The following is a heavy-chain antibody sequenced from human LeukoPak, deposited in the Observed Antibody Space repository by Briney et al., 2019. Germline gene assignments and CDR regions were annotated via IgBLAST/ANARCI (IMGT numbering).Heavy chain of an antibody. J-gene: IGHJ6*03. CDR2: INHSGST. Sequence: SETLSLTCAVYGGSFSGYYWTWIRQPPGKGLEWIGEINHSGSTNYNPSLKSRVTISVDTSKNQFSLKLSSVTAADTAVYYCARHIAYGSGSYYDYYMDVWGKGTTVTISS. CDR1: GGSFSGYY. V-gene: IGHV4-34*01. D-gene: IGHD3-10*01. CDR3: ARHIAYGSGSYYDYYMDV.